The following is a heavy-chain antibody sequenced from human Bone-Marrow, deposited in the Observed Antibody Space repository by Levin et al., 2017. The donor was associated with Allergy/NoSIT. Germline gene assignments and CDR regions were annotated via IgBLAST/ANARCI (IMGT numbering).Heavy chain of an antibody. CDR1: GFTFTSSA. J-gene: IGHJ1*01. CDR2: IVVGSGNT. D-gene: IGHD2-15*01. CDR3: AATPPVVVVAATHREYFQH. Sequence: VASVKVSCKASGFTFTSSAVQWVRQARGQRLEWIGWIVVGSGNTNYAQKFQERVTITRDMSTSTAYMELSSLRSEDTAVYYCAATPPVVVVAATHREYFQHWGQGTLVTVSS. V-gene: IGHV1-58*01.